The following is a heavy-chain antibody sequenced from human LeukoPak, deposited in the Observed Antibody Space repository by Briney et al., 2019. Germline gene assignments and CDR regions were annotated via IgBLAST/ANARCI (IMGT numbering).Heavy chain of an antibody. Sequence: GGSLRLSCAASGFTFSFFWMSWVRQAPGKGLEWVANIKPDGDEKNYVDSVKGRFTISRDNPKNSLYLQINSLRVEDTAVYYCARDGPGCTSTRCYFWFDSWGQGTQVTVSS. CDR2: IKPDGDEK. D-gene: IGHD2-2*01. CDR1: GFTFSFFW. CDR3: ARDGPGCTSTRCYFWFDS. V-gene: IGHV3-7*01. J-gene: IGHJ5*01.